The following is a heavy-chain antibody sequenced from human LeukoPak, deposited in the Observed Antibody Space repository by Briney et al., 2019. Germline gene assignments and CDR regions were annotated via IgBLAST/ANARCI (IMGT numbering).Heavy chain of an antibody. CDR3: AKDDGGSPPDASDI. D-gene: IGHD1-26*01. CDR2: ISYSGGRT. CDR1: GFNFSSYA. J-gene: IGHJ3*02. V-gene: IGHV3-23*01. Sequence: GSLSLSCAASGFNFSSYAMSWVRQAPGKGLEWVSTISYSGGRTDYADSVKGRFAISRDSSKNTLYLQMNGLRGDDTAIYYCAKDDGGSPPDASDIWGQGTLVSVSS.